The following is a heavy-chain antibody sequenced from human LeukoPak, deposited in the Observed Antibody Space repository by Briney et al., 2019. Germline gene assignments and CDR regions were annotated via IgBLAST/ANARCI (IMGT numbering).Heavy chain of an antibody. J-gene: IGHJ3*01. V-gene: IGHV4-4*02. CDR3: ARDASLQTGAFDV. CDR2: IFHSGST. D-gene: IGHD5-24*01. Sequence: SETLSLTCAVSGGSISRSGWWSWVRQSPGKGLEWIGEIFHSGSTKYNPSLKSRVTISVDKSKNQFSLNLTSVTAADTAMYYCARDASLQTGAFDVWGQGTMVTVSS. CDR1: GGSISRSGW.